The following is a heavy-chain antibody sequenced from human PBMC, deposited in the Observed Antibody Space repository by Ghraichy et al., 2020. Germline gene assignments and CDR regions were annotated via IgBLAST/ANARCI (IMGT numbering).Heavy chain of an antibody. D-gene: IGHD6-25*01. CDR3: AKWGTAGGFEV. J-gene: IGHJ3*01. V-gene: IGHV3-23*01. Sequence: GESLNISCAASGFTFNNFAMTWVRQAPGKGLESVSGISSGGASTYYADSVKGRFTVSRDNSKNTLSLQMNSLRAEDTALYYCAKWGTAGGFEVWGQGTMVTVSS. CDR2: ISSGGAST. CDR1: GFTFNNFA.